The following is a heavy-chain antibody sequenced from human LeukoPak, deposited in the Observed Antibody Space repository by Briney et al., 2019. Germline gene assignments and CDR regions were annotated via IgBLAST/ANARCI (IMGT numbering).Heavy chain of an antibody. CDR3: ARDTYDFWSGYCFDY. D-gene: IGHD3-3*01. CDR1: GGTFSSYA. J-gene: IGHJ4*02. Sequence: SVKVSCKASGGTFSSYAISWVRQAPGQGLEWMGGIIPIFGTANYARKFQGRVTMTRDTSISTAYMELSRLRSGDTAVYYCARDTYDFWSGYCFDYWGQGTLVTVSS. CDR2: IIPIFGTA. V-gene: IGHV1-69*05.